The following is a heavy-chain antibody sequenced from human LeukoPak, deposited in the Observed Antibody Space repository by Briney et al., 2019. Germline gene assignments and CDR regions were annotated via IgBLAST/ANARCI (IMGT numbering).Heavy chain of an antibody. Sequence: SETLSLTCTVSGDSISSGDYYWSWIRQPPGKGLEWIGYIFYSGSTNYNPSLKSRVTISVDTSKNQFSLKLSSVTAADTAVYYCARVFSYPLRAPFDPWGQGTLVTVSS. J-gene: IGHJ5*02. CDR2: IFYSGST. V-gene: IGHV4-61*08. CDR3: ARVFSYPLRAPFDP. D-gene: IGHD3-3*01. CDR1: GDSISSGDYY.